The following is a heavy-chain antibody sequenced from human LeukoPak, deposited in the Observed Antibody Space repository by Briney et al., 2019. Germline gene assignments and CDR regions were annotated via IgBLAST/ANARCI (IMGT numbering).Heavy chain of an antibody. CDR1: GYTFTSYY. Sequence: GASVKVSCKASGYTFTSYYMHWVRQAPGQGLEWMGGIIPIFGTANYAQKFQGRVTITADESTSTAYMELSSLRSEDTAVYYCARDARYSSSWSLYYYYYGMDVWGQGTTVTVSS. D-gene: IGHD6-13*01. V-gene: IGHV1-69*13. CDR3: ARDARYSSSWSLYYYYYGMDV. J-gene: IGHJ6*02. CDR2: IIPIFGTA.